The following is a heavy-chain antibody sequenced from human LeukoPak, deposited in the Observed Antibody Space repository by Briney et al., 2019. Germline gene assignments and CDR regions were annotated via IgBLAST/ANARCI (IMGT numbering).Heavy chain of an antibody. CDR1: GYTFTSYG. D-gene: IGHD2-15*01. CDR2: ISAYNGNT. V-gene: IGHV1-18*01. J-gene: IGHJ5*02. CDR3: ARDRSTCSGGSCYPLRRWFDP. Sequence: ASVKVSCKASGYTFTSYGISWVRQAPGQGLEWMEWISAYNGNTNYAQKLQGRVTMTTDTSTSTAYMELRSLRSDDTAVYYCARDRSTCSGGSCYPLRRWFDPWGQGTLVTVSS.